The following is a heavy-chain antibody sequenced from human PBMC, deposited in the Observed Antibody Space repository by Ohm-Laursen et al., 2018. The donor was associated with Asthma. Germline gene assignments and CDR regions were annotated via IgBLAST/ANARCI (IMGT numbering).Heavy chain of an antibody. CDR1: GFTFSSYA. Sequence: GSLRLSCTASGFTFSSYAMSWVRQAPGKGLEWVSAITGSTGGTFYADSVKGRFTVSRDSAKNTMYLQMNSLRAEDTALYYCARIGPEWELPGREYSLHHWGEGTLVTVSS. CDR2: ITGSTGGT. V-gene: IGHV3-23*01. CDR3: ARIGPEWELPGREYSLHH. J-gene: IGHJ1*01. D-gene: IGHD1-26*01.